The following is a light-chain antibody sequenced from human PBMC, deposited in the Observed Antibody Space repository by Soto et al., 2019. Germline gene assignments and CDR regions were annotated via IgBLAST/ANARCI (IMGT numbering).Light chain of an antibody. J-gene: IGKJ3*01. CDR3: HHRDDWLFT. Sequence: IALTQLPATLSISPAERATLSCGASQSVRSCLAWYQQKPGQAPRLLIYDSATRAPCVPSRFRGSGSGTALTLTIDILEPEDAAIYYCHHRDDWLFTFGPSTRV. CDR2: DSA. CDR1: QSVRSC. V-gene: IGKV3-11*01.